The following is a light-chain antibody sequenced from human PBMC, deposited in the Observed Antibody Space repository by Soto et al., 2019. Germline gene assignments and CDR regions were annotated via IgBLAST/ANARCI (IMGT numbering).Light chain of an antibody. CDR2: DVS. J-gene: IGLJ1*01. CDR3: TSYTRTSSTTYV. V-gene: IGLV2-14*01. Sequence: SVVTQPAPLSWSSWQSIPISCTGNRRDVVCYNYVSWYQQHPGKAPKLMIYDVSNRPSGVSNRFSGSKSGNMASLTISGLQAEDEADYYCTSYTRTSSTTYVFGTGTKVTVL. CDR1: RRDVVCYNY.